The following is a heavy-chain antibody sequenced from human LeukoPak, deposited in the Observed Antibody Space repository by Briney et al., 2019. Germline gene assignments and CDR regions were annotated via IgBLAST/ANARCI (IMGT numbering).Heavy chain of an antibody. D-gene: IGHD3-22*01. Sequence: SETLSLTCTVSGGSISSYYWSWIRQPPGKGLEWIGYIYYSGSTNYNPSLKSRVTISVDTSKNQFSLKLSSVTAADTAVYYCAGDRYYYDSSGYGWFDPWGQGTLVTVSS. J-gene: IGHJ5*02. CDR1: GGSISSYY. CDR3: AGDRYYYDSSGYGWFDP. V-gene: IGHV4-59*01. CDR2: IYYSGST.